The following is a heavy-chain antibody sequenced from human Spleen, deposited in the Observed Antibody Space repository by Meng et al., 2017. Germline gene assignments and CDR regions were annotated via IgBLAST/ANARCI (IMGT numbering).Heavy chain of an antibody. CDR2: ISVSSGDT. V-gene: IGHV3-23*04. D-gene: IGHD6-13*01. J-gene: IGHJ4*02. CDR3: AKDRSLGY. CDR1: GFTFSSSW. Sequence: DVQLVESGGGLVQPGGSLRLSCAASGFTFSSSWMHWVRHAPGKGLEWVSTISVSSGDTYYADSVRGRFTISRDNSKNTLSLQMNNLRAEDTAVYYCAKDRSLGYWGQGTLVTVSS.